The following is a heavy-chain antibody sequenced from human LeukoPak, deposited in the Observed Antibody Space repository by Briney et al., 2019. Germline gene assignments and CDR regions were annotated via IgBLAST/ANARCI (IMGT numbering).Heavy chain of an antibody. J-gene: IGHJ4*02. Sequence: GGALRLSCAASGFTFSSYSMNWVRQAPGKGLEWVSYISSSSSTIYYADSVKGRFTISRDNAKNSLYLQMNSLRDEDTAVYYCASSRGYSGYAASPYYFDYWGQGTLVTVS. V-gene: IGHV3-48*02. CDR2: ISSSSSTI. CDR1: GFTFSSYS. CDR3: ASSRGYSGYAASPYYFDY. D-gene: IGHD5-12*01.